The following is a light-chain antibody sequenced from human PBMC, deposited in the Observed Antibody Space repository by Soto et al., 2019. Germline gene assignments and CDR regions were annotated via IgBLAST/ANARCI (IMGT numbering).Light chain of an antibody. CDR3: CSYAGSSSVV. J-gene: IGLJ2*01. CDR2: EVS. Sequence: QSVLTQPASVSGSPGQSITISCTGTSSDGGRYNLVSWYQQHPGKAPKLMIYEVSKRPSGVSNRFSGSKSGNTASLTISGLQAEDEADYYCCSYAGSSSVVFGGGTKLTVL. CDR1: SSDGGRYNL. V-gene: IGLV2-23*02.